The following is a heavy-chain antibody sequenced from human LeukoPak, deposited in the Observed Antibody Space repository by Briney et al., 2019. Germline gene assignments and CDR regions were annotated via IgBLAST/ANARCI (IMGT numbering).Heavy chain of an antibody. V-gene: IGHV5-51*01. Sequence: GASLQISCKGSGSSFTSYWIGWVRQLPGKGLEWMGIIYPGDSDTRYSPSFQGQVTISADKSISTAYLQWSSLKASDTAMYYCARLFDEAAGISPFQHWGQGTLVTVSS. CDR1: GSSFTSYW. CDR2: IYPGDSDT. J-gene: IGHJ1*01. CDR3: ARLFDEAAGISPFQH. D-gene: IGHD6-13*01.